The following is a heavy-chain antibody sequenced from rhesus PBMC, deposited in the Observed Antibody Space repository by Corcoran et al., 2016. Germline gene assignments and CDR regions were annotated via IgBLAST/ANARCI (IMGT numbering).Heavy chain of an antibody. CDR3: ARGNFYFEL. CDR2: IYGNGGNI. CDR1: GGTIPRGYPY. J-gene: IGHJ1*01. Sequence: QVQLQESGPGVVKPSETLSLTCVVSGGTIPRGYPYWSWVLHPPGKGREWIGGIYGNGGNINYNPSLKSRVTISKDTSKNQFSLELNSVTATDTAVYNCARGNFYFELWGRGALVTVSS. D-gene: IGHD3-3*01. V-gene: IGHV4S12*01.